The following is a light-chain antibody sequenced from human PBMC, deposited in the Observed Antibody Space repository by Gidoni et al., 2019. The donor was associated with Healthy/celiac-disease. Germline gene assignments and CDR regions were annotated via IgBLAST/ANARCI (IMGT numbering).Light chain of an antibody. Sequence: DNQMTQSPSSLSASVGDRVTITCRASQGISNSLAWYQQKPGKAPKLLLYAASRLESGVPSRFSGSGSGTDYTLTISSLQPEDFATYYCQQYYSTPRRTFGQGTKVEIK. CDR3: QQYYSTPRRT. V-gene: IGKV1-NL1*01. J-gene: IGKJ1*01. CDR2: AAS. CDR1: QGISNS.